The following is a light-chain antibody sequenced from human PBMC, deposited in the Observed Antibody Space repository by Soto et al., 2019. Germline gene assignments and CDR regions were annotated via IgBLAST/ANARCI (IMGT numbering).Light chain of an antibody. V-gene: IGKV1-33*01. Sequence: DIQMTQSPSSLSASVGERVTITCQASQDISNYLNWYQQKPGKAPKLLIYDASNLETGVPSRFSGSGSGTDFTFTFSSLQPEDIATYYCQQYDNLPLTFGGGTKVEIK. CDR2: DAS. CDR3: QQYDNLPLT. J-gene: IGKJ4*01. CDR1: QDISNY.